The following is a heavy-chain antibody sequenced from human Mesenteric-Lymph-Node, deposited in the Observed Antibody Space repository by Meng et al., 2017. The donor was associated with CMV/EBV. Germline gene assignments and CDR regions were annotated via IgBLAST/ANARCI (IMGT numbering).Heavy chain of an antibody. CDR3: ARDPSANWADY. Sequence: SETLSLTCTVSGYSISSGYYWAWIRQPPGKGLEWIANIYHSGRTYYSPSLKSRVTISVDTSKNQFSLKLNSATAADTAVYFCARDPSANWADYWGQGMLVTVSS. D-gene: IGHD7-27*01. CDR2: IYHSGRT. J-gene: IGHJ4*02. V-gene: IGHV4-38-2*02. CDR1: GYSISSGYY.